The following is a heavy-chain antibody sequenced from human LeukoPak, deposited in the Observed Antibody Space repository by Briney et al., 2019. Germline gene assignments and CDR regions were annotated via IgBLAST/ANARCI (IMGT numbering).Heavy chain of an antibody. CDR2: ISSSGSTI. CDR1: GFTFSSYE. D-gene: IGHD4/OR15-4a*01. J-gene: IGHJ5*02. V-gene: IGHV3-48*03. Sequence: GGSLRLSCAASGFTFSSYEMNWVRQAPGKGLEWVSYISSSGSTIYYADSVKGRFTISRDNAKNSLYLQMNSLRAEDTAVYYCAREGTMESWFDPWGQGTLVTVSS. CDR3: AREGTMESWFDP.